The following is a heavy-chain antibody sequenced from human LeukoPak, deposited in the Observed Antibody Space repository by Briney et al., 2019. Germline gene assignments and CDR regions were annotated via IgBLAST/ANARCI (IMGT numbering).Heavy chain of an antibody. J-gene: IGHJ4*02. D-gene: IGHD2-15*01. CDR2: ISGSGDST. V-gene: IGHV3-23*01. Sequence: GGSLRLSCAASGFTVSSNYMSWVRQAPGKGLEWVSAISGSGDSTYYADSVKGRFTISRDNSKNTLYLQMNSLRAEDTAVYYCAKANIVVVVAAGLGFDYWGQGTLVTVSS. CDR1: GFTVSSNY. CDR3: AKANIVVVVAAGLGFDY.